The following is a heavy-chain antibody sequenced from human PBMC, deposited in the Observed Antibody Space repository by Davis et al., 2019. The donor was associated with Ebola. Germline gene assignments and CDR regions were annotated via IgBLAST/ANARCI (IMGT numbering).Heavy chain of an antibody. CDR2: IIPIFGTA. Sequence: SVKVSCKASGCTFLNYAISWVRQAPGQGLEWMGGIIPIFGTANYAQKFQGRVTITADKSTSTPYMELSSLRSEDTAVYYCERGPVEQWLFDFWGQGTLVTVSS. J-gene: IGHJ4*02. CDR1: GCTFLNYA. CDR3: ERGPVEQWLFDF. D-gene: IGHD6-19*01. V-gene: IGHV1-69*06.